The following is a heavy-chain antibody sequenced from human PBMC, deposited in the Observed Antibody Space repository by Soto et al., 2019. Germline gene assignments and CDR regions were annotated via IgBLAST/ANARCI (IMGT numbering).Heavy chain of an antibody. CDR3: VRGDGDRYDGHGYLGRH. CDR2: MNMDGNRI. CDR1: GFTFSSYW. Sequence: GGSLRLSCAASGFTFSSYWMRWVRQAPGKGLEWVSRMNMDGNRISYVDSVKGRCTISRDNAKNTFYMEMNSARVEDTAVDYCVRGDGDRYDGHGYLGRHWGQGSLVTVSS. D-gene: IGHD2-21*01. V-gene: IGHV3-74*01. J-gene: IGHJ4*02.